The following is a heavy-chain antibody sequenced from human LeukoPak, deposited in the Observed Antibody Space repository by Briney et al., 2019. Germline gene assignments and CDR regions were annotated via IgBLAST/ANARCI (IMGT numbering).Heavy chain of an antibody. D-gene: IGHD1-26*01. CDR1: GFTFSSYA. J-gene: IGHJ4*02. Sequence: GGSLRLSCAASGFTFSSYAMSWVRQAPGKGLEWVSAISGSGGSTYYADSVKGRFTIARDNSKNTLYLQMNSLRAADTAVYYCAKDSRTTTCPLDYWGQGTLVTVSS. CDR3: AKDSRTTTCPLDY. CDR2: ISGSGGST. V-gene: IGHV3-23*01.